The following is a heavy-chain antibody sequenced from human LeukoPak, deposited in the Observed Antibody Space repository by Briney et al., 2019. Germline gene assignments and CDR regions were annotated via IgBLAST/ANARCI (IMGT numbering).Heavy chain of an antibody. CDR2: INPNSGGT. Sequence: ASVKVSFKSSGYTFTGYYMHWVRQAPGQGLEWMGWINPNSGGTNYAQKFQGRVTMTRDTSISTAYMDLSRLRSDDTAVYYCARDSSSYTQLDYWGQGTLVTVSS. V-gene: IGHV1-2*02. D-gene: IGHD6-6*01. CDR3: ARDSSSYTQLDY. J-gene: IGHJ4*02. CDR1: GYTFTGYY.